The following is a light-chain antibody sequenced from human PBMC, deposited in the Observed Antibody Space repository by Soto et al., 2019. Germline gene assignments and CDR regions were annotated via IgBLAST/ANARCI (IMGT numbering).Light chain of an antibody. Sequence: ILMTQSPVTLSVSPGDSATLSCRASQSIGSNLAWYQQKPGQAPRLLIYAASTRDTGLPGRFIGRGSGTEFTLTISGLQSEDFAIYYCQHYTNWPPITFGQGTRLEIK. CDR2: AAS. CDR1: QSIGSN. J-gene: IGKJ5*01. V-gene: IGKV3-15*01. CDR3: QHYTNWPPIT.